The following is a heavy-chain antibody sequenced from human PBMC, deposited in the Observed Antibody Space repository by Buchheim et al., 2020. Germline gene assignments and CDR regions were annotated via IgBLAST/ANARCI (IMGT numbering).Heavy chain of an antibody. V-gene: IGHV1-46*03. J-gene: IGHJ5*02. D-gene: IGHD3-9*01. CDR3: ARDNQEVSYYDILRFPLGATKENNWFDP. CDR1: GYTFTSYY. CDR2: INPSGGST. Sequence: QVQLVQSGAEVKKPGASVKVSCKASGYTFTSYYMHWVRQAPGQGLEWMGIINPSGGSTSYAQKFQGRVTMTRDTSTSTVYMELSSLRSEDTAVYYCARDNQEVSYYDILRFPLGATKENNWFDPWGQGTL.